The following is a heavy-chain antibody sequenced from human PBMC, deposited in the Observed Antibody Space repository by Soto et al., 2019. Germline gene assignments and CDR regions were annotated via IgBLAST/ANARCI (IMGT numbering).Heavy chain of an antibody. CDR3: ARVVVGSRLSLAY. CDR2: ISPIFGTP. CDR1: GGTFSSYT. J-gene: IGHJ4*02. V-gene: IGHV1-69*01. D-gene: IGHD1-26*01. Sequence: QVQLVQSGAEVKKPGSSVTVSCKASGGTFSSYTISWVRQAPGQGLEWMAGISPIFGTPIYAQKFQDRVTITADASTMTAYMEMNRMTSEDTAVYYCARVVVGSRLSLAYWGQGTLVTISS.